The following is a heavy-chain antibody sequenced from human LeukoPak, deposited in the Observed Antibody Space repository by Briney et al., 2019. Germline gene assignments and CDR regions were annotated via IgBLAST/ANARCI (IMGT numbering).Heavy chain of an antibody. CDR1: GYTFTSYA. CDR3: ARGREYCSSTSCYRVYYYGMDV. J-gene: IGHJ6*02. D-gene: IGHD2-2*02. V-gene: IGHV1-3*01. Sequence: ASVKVSCEASGYTFTSYAMHWVRQAPGQRLEWMGWINAGNGNTKYSQKFQGRVTITRDTSASTAYMELSSLRSEDTAVYYCARGREYCSSTSCYRVYYYGMDVWGQGTTVTVS. CDR2: INAGNGNT.